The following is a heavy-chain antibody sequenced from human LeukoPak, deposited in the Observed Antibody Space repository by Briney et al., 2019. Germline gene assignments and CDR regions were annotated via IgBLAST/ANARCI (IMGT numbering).Heavy chain of an antibody. V-gene: IGHV3-23*01. CDR3: AECPWGLVKGDFDY. CDR2: IRGSGSST. Sequence: PGASLRLSCADSGFTFSSYALSWVRQAPGRGLEWVSAIRGSGSSTYYADSVKGRFTISRDNSKNTLFLQMNNLRAEDTAVYYCAECPWGLVKGDFDYWGQGTLVTVSS. CDR1: GFTFSSYA. D-gene: IGHD6-19*01. J-gene: IGHJ4*02.